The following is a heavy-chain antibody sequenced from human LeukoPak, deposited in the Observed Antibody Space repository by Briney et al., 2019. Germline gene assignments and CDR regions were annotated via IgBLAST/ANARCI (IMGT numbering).Heavy chain of an antibody. V-gene: IGHV3-30-3*01. D-gene: IGHD1-26*01. CDR1: GFTFSTYA. J-gene: IGHJ4*02. CDR2: ISYDGSNK. CDR3: ARDFTAIGTYYFDY. Sequence: GGSLRLSCAASGFTFSTYAMHWVRQAPGKGLEWVAVISYDGSNKYYADSGKGRFTISRDNSKNTLYLQMNRLRAEDTAVFYCARDFTAIGTYYFDYWGQGTLVTVSS.